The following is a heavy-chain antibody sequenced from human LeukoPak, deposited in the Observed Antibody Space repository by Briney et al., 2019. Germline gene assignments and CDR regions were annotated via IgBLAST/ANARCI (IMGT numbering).Heavy chain of an antibody. J-gene: IGHJ6*04. CDR3: ARDPGYESWSPFWGGMDV. D-gene: IGHD3-16*01. CDR2: ITRDGSST. V-gene: IGHV3-74*01. Sequence: GGSLRLSCAASGFTFSSSWMHWVRQAPGKGLVWVSRITRDGSSTTYADSVKGRFTTSRDNAKNTLYLQMDSLRDDDTAVYYCARDPGYESWSPFWGGMDVWGNGATVIVSS. CDR1: GFTFSSSW.